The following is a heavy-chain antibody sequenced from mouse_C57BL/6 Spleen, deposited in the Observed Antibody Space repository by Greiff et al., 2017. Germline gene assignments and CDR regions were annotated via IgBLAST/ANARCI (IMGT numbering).Heavy chain of an antibody. CDR3: AREGNYEGFDY. V-gene: IGHV5-4*01. CDR2: ISDGGSYT. Sequence: VQLVESGGGLVKPGGSLKLSCAASGFTFSSYAMSWVRQTPEKRLEWVATISDGGSYTYYPDNVKGRFTISRDNAKNNLYLQMSHLKSEDTAMYYCAREGNYEGFDYWGQGTTLTVSS. CDR1: GFTFSSYA. D-gene: IGHD2-1*01. J-gene: IGHJ2*01.